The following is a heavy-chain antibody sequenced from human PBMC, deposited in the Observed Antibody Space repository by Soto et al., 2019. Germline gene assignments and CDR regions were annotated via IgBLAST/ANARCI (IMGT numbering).Heavy chain of an antibody. CDR3: AKGGSSSWYRDYFDY. V-gene: IGHV3-23*01. J-gene: IGHJ4*02. D-gene: IGHD6-13*01. CDR1: GFTFSSYA. CDR2: ISGSGGST. Sequence: LGGSLRLSCAASGFTFSSYAMSWVRQAPGKGLEWVSAISGSGGSTYYADSVKGRFTISRDNSKNTLYLQMNSLRAEDTAVYYCAKGGSSSWYRDYFDYWGQGTLVTVSS.